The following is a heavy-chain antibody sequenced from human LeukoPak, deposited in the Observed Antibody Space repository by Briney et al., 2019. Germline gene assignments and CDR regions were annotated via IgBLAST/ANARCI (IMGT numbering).Heavy chain of an antibody. CDR3: ARVPLKRESGYRRALGVDI. CDR1: GGSISSSSYY. Sequence: PSETLSLTCTVSGGSISSSSYYWGWIRQPPGKGLEWIGSIYYSGSTYYNPSLKSRVTISVDTSKNQFSLKLSSVTAADTAVYYCARVPLKRESGYRRALGVDIWGQGTMVTVSS. CDR2: IYYSGST. D-gene: IGHD3-3*01. V-gene: IGHV4-39*07. J-gene: IGHJ3*02.